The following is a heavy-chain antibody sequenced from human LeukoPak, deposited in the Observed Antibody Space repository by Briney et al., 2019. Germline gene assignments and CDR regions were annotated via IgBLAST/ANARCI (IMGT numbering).Heavy chain of an antibody. Sequence: GGFLRLSCAASGFTFSSYWMHWVRQAPGKGLVWVSRIKSGGSSTSYADPVKGRFTISRDNAKNTVYLQMNSLRAEDTAVYYCATSRTFDYWGQGTLVTVSS. J-gene: IGHJ4*02. V-gene: IGHV3-74*01. CDR3: ATSRTFDY. CDR2: IKSGGSST. CDR1: GFTFSSYW.